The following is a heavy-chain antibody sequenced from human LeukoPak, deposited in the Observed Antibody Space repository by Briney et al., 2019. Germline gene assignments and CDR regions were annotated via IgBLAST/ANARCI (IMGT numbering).Heavy chain of an antibody. V-gene: IGHV4-39*01. Sequence: SSETLSLTCTVSGGSISSSSYYWGWIRQPPGKGLEWIGSIYYSGSTYYNPPLKSRVTISVDTSKNQFSLKLSSVTAADTAVYYCASLAAAGSLFDYWGQGTLVTVSS. CDR2: IYYSGST. J-gene: IGHJ4*02. CDR3: ASLAAAGSLFDY. CDR1: GGSISSSSYY. D-gene: IGHD6-13*01.